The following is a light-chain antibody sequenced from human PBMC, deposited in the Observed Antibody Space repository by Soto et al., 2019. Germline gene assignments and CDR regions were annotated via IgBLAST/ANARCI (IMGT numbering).Light chain of an antibody. V-gene: IGKV3-20*01. CDR1: QSVSSSY. Sequence: EIVLTQSPGTLSSSPGERATLSCRASQSVSSSYLAWYQQKPGQAPRLLIYGASSRATGIPARVSGSGSGTDFTLTISSLQSDDVGVYYCQQYNERPPWTFGQGTKVDIK. CDR2: GAS. J-gene: IGKJ1*01. CDR3: QQYNERPPWT.